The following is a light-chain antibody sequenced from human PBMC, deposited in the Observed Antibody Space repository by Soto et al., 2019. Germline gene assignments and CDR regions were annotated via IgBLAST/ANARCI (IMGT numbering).Light chain of an antibody. V-gene: IGKV1-13*02. CDR3: QQFNSYPDT. Sequence: AIQLTQSPSSLSASVGDRVTITCRASQGISSALAWYQQKPGKAPKLLIYDASILESVVPSRFSGSVSGTDFTLTISSLQPEDFATYYCQQFNSYPDTFGQGTKLEIK. J-gene: IGKJ2*01. CDR1: QGISSA. CDR2: DAS.